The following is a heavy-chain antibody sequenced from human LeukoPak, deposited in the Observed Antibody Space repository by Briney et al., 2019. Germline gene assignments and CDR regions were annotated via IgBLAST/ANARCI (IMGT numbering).Heavy chain of an antibody. Sequence: GGSLRLSCAASGLTFSSHWMHWVRQAPGKGLVWVSGIQTDGSSTDYADSVKGRFTISRDNAKSTLYLQMNSLRAEDTAVYYCSRDRPHNWFDPWGQGTLVTVSS. CDR1: GLTFSSHW. CDR2: IQTDGSST. J-gene: IGHJ5*02. V-gene: IGHV3-74*01. CDR3: SRDRPHNWFDP.